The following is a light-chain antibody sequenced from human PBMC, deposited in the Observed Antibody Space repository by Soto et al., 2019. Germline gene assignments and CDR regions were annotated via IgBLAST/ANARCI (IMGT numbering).Light chain of an antibody. V-gene: IGKV3-11*01. CDR1: QSVSSY. Sequence: EVVLTQSPGTLPLSPGERATLSCRASQSVSSYLAWYQQKPGQAPRFLIYDASNRATGIPARFSGSGSGTEFTLTIRSLEPEDFAVYYCQQRSNWPTCGQGTKVDIK. CDR2: DAS. CDR3: QQRSNWPT. J-gene: IGKJ1*01.